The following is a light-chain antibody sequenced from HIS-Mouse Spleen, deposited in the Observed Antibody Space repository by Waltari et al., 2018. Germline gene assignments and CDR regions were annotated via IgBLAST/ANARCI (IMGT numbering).Light chain of an antibody. CDR3: QQYNNWPPYT. Sequence: EIVMTQSPATLSVSPGERATLSCRASQSVSSNLAWYQPKPGQAPRLLIYGASTRATGIPARFSGSGSGTEFTLTISSLQSEDLAVYYCQQYNNWPPYTFGQGTKLEIK. CDR2: GAS. V-gene: IGKV3-15*01. CDR1: QSVSSN. J-gene: IGKJ2*01.